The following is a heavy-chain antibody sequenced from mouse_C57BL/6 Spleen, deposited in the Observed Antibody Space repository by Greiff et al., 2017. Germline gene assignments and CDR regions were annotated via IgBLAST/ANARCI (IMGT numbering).Heavy chain of an antibody. CDR2: IWSGGST. CDR3: ATTVVRDYFDY. D-gene: IGHD1-1*01. CDR1: GFSLTSYG. Sequence: QVQLKQSGPGLVQPSQSLSITCTVSGFSLTSYGVHWVRQSPGKGLEWLGGIWSGGSTDYNAAFISRLSISKDNSKSQVFFKMNSLQADDTAIYYCATTVVRDYFDYWGQGTTLTVSS. V-gene: IGHV2-2*01. J-gene: IGHJ2*01.